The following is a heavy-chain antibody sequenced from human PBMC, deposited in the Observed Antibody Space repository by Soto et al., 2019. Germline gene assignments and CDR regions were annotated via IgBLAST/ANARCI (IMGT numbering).Heavy chain of an antibody. CDR2: IYYSGST. Sequence: SETLSLTCTVSGGSISSGDYYWSWIRQPPGKGLEWIGYIYYSGSTYYNPSLKSRVTISVYTSKNQFSLKLSSVTAADTAVYYCARLIVGATVDYFDYWGQGTLVTVS. J-gene: IGHJ4*02. D-gene: IGHD1-26*01. CDR3: ARLIVGATVDYFDY. CDR1: GGSISSGDYY. V-gene: IGHV4-30-4*01.